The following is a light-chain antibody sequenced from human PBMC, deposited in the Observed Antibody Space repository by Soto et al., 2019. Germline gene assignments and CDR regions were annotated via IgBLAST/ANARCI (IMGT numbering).Light chain of an antibody. Sequence: DIQMTQSPSTLSASVGDRVTITCRASQSVSPWLAWYQQKPGKAPKLLIFDASNLESGVPSRFSGSGSGTEFTLTSSSLQPDDFATYYCLQYHTYRTFGQGTKVDIK. V-gene: IGKV1-5*01. CDR3: LQYHTYRT. J-gene: IGKJ1*01. CDR1: QSVSPW. CDR2: DAS.